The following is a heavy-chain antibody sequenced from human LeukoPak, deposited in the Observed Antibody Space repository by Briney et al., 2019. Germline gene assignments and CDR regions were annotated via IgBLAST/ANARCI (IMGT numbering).Heavy chain of an antibody. Sequence: PGGSLRLSCAASGFTFSGSAMHWVRQASGKGLEWVGRIRRKANSYATAYAASVKGRFTISRDDSKNTAYLQMNSLKTEDTAVYYCTTRPEYYYYYMDVWGKGTTVTVSS. V-gene: IGHV3-73*01. CDR1: GFTFSGSA. CDR3: TTRPEYYYYYMDV. D-gene: IGHD1-14*01. J-gene: IGHJ6*03. CDR2: IRRKANSYAT.